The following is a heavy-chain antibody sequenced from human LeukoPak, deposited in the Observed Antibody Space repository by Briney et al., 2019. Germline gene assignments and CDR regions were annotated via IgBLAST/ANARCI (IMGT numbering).Heavy chain of an antibody. V-gene: IGHV3-30*02. D-gene: IGHD6-13*01. J-gene: IGHJ4*02. CDR2: IWYDGSNK. CDR3: AKDRIAAAGTWIDY. CDR1: GFTFSSYG. Sequence: GGSLRLSCAASGFTFSSYGMHWVRQAPGKGLEWVAVIWYDGSNKYYADSVKGRFTISRDNSKNTLYLQMNSLRAEDTAVYYCAKDRIAAAGTWIDYWGQGTLVTVSS.